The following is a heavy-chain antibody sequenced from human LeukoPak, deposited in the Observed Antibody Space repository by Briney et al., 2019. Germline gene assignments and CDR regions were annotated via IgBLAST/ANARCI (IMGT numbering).Heavy chain of an antibody. CDR1: GYMFTSHG. D-gene: IGHD6-19*01. J-gene: IGHJ4*02. CDR3: ASLRGIAVAGELDY. CDR2: INPNSGGT. Sequence: ASVKVSCKSSGYMFTSHGIHWLRQAPGQGLEWMGWINPNSGGTNYAQKFQGRVTMTRDTSISTAYMELSRLRSDDTAVYYCASLRGIAVAGELDYWGQGTLVTVSS. V-gene: IGHV1-2*02.